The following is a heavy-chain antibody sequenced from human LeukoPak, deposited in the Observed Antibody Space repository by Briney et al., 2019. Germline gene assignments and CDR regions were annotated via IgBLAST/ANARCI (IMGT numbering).Heavy chain of an antibody. CDR3: ARGYSSSWYDYYCYMDV. Sequence: PSETLSLTCAVYGGSFSGYYWSWIRQPPGKGLEWIGEINHSGSTNYNPSLKSRVTISVDTSKNQFSLKLSSVTAADTAVYYCARGYSSSWYDYYCYMDVWGKGTTVTVSS. J-gene: IGHJ6*03. CDR1: GGSFSGYY. CDR2: INHSGST. D-gene: IGHD6-13*01. V-gene: IGHV4-34*01.